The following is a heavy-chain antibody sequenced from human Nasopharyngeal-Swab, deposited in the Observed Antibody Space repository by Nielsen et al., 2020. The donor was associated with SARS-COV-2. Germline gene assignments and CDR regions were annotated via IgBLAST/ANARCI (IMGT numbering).Heavy chain of an antibody. Sequence: SEILSLTCTVSGGSISSGGYYWSWIRQHPGKGLEWIGYIYYSGSTYYNPSLKSRVTISVDTSKNQFSLKLSSVTAADTAVYYCARGGGYSYGYPTPDAFDIWGQGTMVTVSS. V-gene: IGHV4-31*03. CDR2: IYYSGST. CDR3: ARGGGYSYGYPTPDAFDI. CDR1: GGSISSGGYY. J-gene: IGHJ3*02. D-gene: IGHD5-18*01.